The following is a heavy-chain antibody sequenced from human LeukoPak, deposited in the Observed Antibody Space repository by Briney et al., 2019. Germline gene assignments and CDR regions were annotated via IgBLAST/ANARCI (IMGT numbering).Heavy chain of an antibody. J-gene: IGHJ4*02. D-gene: IGHD5-18*01. V-gene: IGHV1-18*01. CDR1: GYTFSNYA. CDR2: ISAYNGNT. CDR3: ARAGRVQLWLPYFDY. Sequence: ASVKVSCKASGYTFSNYAFSWVRQAPGQGLEWMGWISAYNGNTNYAQKFQGRVTMTTDTSTSTAYMELRSLRSDDTAVFYCARAGRVQLWLPYFDYWGQGTLVTVSS.